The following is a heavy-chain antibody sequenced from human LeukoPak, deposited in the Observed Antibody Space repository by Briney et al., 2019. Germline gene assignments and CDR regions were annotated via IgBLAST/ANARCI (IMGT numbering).Heavy chain of an antibody. CDR2: ISAYNGNT. CDR3: ARGASSWYPGVWFDP. V-gene: IGHV1-18*01. D-gene: IGHD6-13*01. CDR1: GYTFTSYG. J-gene: IGHJ5*02. Sequence: ASMKVSCKASGYTFTSYGISWVRQAPGQGLEWMGWISAYNGNTNYAQKLQGRVTMTTDTSTSTAYMELRSLRSDDTAVYYCARGASSWYPGVWFDPWGQGTLVTVSS.